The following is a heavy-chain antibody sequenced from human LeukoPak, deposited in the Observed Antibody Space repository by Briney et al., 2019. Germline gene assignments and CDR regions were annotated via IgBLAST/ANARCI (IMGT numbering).Heavy chain of an antibody. CDR3: AKVHYAPDLYYDMDV. Sequence: GASVKVSCKASGYTFTSYDINWVRQATGQGLEWMGWMNPNSGNTGYAQKFQGRVTMTRNTSISTAYMELSSLRSEDTAVYYCAKVHYAPDLYYDMDVWGQGTTVAVSS. V-gene: IGHV1-8*01. CDR2: MNPNSGNT. D-gene: IGHD4-17*01. CDR1: GYTFTSYD. J-gene: IGHJ6*02.